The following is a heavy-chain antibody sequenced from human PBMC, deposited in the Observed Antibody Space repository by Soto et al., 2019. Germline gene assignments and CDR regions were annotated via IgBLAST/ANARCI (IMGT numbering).Heavy chain of an antibody. CDR2: IYYSGST. V-gene: IGHV4-39*01. D-gene: IGHD3-3*01. J-gene: IGHJ6*02. CDR3: ARHNDFWSGYYGYYYYGMDV. Sequence: SETLSLTCTVSGGSISSYYWSWIRQPPGKGLEWIGSIYYSGSTYYNPSLKSRVTISVDTSKNQFSLKLSSVTAADTAVYYCARHNDFWSGYYGYYYYGMDVWGQGTTVTVSS. CDR1: GGSISSYY.